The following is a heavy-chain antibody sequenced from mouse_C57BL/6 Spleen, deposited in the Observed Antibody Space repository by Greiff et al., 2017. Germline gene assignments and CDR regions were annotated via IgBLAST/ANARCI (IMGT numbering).Heavy chain of an antibody. V-gene: IGHV1-85*01. CDR1: GYTFTSYD. CDR3: ARRGYYDYDYYYAMDY. Sequence: QVQLKESGPELVKPGASVKLSCKASGYTFTSYDINWVKQRPGQGLEWIGWIYPRDGSTKYNEKFKGKATLTVDTSSSTAYMELHSLTSEDSAVYFGARRGYYDYDYYYAMDYWGQGTSVTVSS. CDR2: IYPRDGST. D-gene: IGHD2-4*01. J-gene: IGHJ4*01.